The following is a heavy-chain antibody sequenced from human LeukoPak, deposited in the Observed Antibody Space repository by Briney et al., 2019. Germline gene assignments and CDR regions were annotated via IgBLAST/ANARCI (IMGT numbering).Heavy chain of an antibody. CDR1: GFTFSSYA. CDR2: IDKEGNER. D-gene: IGHD2-15*01. CDR3: ALYCSSANCHDAFDI. Sequence: PGGSLRLSCVASGFTFSSYAMSWVRQAPGKGLEWAANIDKEGNERSYVASVKGRFTISRDNAKNSLYLQMNSLGAEDTAMYYCALYCSSANCHDAFDIWGQGTMVTVSS. J-gene: IGHJ3*02. V-gene: IGHV3-7*03.